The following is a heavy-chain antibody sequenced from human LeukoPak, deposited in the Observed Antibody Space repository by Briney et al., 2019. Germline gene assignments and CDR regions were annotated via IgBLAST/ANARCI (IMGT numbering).Heavy chain of an antibody. CDR1: GGSISSYY. CDR3: ARGLNTAIVGWFDP. D-gene: IGHD5-18*01. V-gene: IGHV4-59*01. CDR2: IYYSGST. J-gene: IGHJ5*02. Sequence: SETLSLTCTVSGGSISSYYWSWIRQPPGKGLEWIGYIYYSGSTNYNPSLKSRVTISVDTSKNQFSLKLSSVTAADTAVYYCARGLNTAIVGWFDPWGQGTLVTVSS.